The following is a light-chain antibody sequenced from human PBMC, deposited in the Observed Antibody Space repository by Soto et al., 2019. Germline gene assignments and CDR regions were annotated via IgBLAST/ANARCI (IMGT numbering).Light chain of an antibody. CDR2: EVS. J-gene: IGLJ1*01. Sequence: QSVLTQPASVSGSPGQSITIPCTGTSNDVGGYNFVSWYQQHPGKAPKLIIYEVSNRPSGVSNRFSGSKSGNTASLTISGLQAEDEADYYCSSYTVTSVTLYVFGTGTKLTVL. CDR1: SNDVGGYNF. CDR3: SSYTVTSVTLYV. V-gene: IGLV2-14*01.